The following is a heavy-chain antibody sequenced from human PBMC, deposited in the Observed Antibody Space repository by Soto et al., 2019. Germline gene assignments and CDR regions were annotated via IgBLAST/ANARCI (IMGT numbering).Heavy chain of an antibody. CDR2: IYYSGST. Sequence: QVQLQESGPGLVKPSETLSLTCTVSGGSVSSGSYYWSWIRQPPGKGLEWIGYIYYSGSTNYNPSLKSRVTISVDTSKNQFSRKLSSVTAADTAVYYCARGPGGRLDYWGQGTLVTVSS. CDR1: GGSVSSGSYY. J-gene: IGHJ4*02. D-gene: IGHD1-26*01. CDR3: ARGPGGRLDY. V-gene: IGHV4-61*01.